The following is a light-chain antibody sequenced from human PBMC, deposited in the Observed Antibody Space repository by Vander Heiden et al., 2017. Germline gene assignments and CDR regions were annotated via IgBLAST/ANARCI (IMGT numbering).Light chain of an antibody. CDR3: MQALQTPRT. CDR2: LGS. CDR1: QSLLHSNGYNY. J-gene: IGKJ1*01. Sequence: DIVMTQSPLSLPVTPGEPASISCRSSQSLLHSNGYNYLDWYLQKPGQSPQLLIYLGSSRASGVPDRFSGSGSGSGTDFTLKISRVEAEDVGVYYCMQALQTPRTFGQGTKVEIK. V-gene: IGKV2-28*01.